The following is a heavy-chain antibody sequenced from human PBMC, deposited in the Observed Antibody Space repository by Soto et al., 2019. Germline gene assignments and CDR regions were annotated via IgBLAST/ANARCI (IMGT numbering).Heavy chain of an antibody. D-gene: IGHD3-16*01. J-gene: IGHJ6*02. CDR3: AKDMGGSLKYYYYGMDV. V-gene: IGHV3-9*01. CDR1: GFSFDDYA. CDR2: ISWNSGSI. Sequence: GGSLRLSCAASGFSFDDYAMHWVRQAPGKGLEWVSIISWNSGSIGYADSVKGRFTISRDNAKNSLYLQMNSLRSEDTALYYCAKDMGGSLKYYYYGMDVWGQGTTVTVSS.